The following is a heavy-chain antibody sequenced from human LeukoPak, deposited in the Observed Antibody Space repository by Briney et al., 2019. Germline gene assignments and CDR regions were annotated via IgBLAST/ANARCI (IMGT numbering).Heavy chain of an antibody. CDR3: AKSWVAAPSGAFDI. D-gene: IGHD3-10*01. V-gene: IGHV3-33*06. Sequence: PGGSLRLSCAASGFSFSSYGMHWVRQAPGKGLEWVAVIWYDGSNKYYADSVKGRFTISRDNSKNTLYLQMNSLRAEDTAVYYCAKSWVAAPSGAFDIWGQGTMVTVSS. J-gene: IGHJ3*02. CDR2: IWYDGSNK. CDR1: GFSFSSYG.